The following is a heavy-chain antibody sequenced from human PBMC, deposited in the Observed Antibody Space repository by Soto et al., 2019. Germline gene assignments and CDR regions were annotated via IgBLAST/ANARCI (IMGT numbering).Heavy chain of an antibody. CDR2: INHSGST. V-gene: IGHV4-34*01. CDR3: ARDKITDLFEY. D-gene: IGHD3-10*01. CDR1: GGSFSGYY. Sequence: SETLSLTCAVYGGSFSGYYWTWIRQPPGTGLEWIGEINHSGSTNYNPSLKSRVTISVDTSKNQFSLKLTSVTAADTAVYYCARDKITDLFEYWGQGTLVTVSA. J-gene: IGHJ4*02.